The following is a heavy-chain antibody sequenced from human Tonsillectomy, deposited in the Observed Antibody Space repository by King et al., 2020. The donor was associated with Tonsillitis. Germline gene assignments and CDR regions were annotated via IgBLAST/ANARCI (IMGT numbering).Heavy chain of an antibody. CDR1: GGSFTGYF. D-gene: IGHD1-1*01. J-gene: IGHJ6*02. V-gene: IGHV4-34*01. CDR2: INQSGST. CDR3: ARLVAGTTYYYYGMDV. Sequence: VQLQQWGAGLLKPSETLSLTCAVYGGSFTGYFWSWIRQPPGKGLDWIGEINQSGSTNYNPSLKSRVTISVDTSKNQFSLRLRSVTAADTAVYYCARLVAGTTYYYYGMDVWGQGTTVTVSS.